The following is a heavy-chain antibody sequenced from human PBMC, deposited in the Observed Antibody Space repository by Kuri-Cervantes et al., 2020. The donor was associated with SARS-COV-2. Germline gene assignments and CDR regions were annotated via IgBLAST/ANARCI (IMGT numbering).Heavy chain of an antibody. D-gene: IGHD5-18*01. V-gene: IGHV3-48*01. CDR2: ISSSSSTI. Sequence: ETLSLTCAASGFTFSSYSMNWVRQAPGKGLEWVSYISSSSSTIYYADSVKGRFTISRDNAKNSLYLQMNSLRAEDTAVYHCARDLSSGLWAFDYWGQGTLVTVSS. CDR3: ARDLSSGLWAFDY. CDR1: GFTFSSYS. J-gene: IGHJ4*02.